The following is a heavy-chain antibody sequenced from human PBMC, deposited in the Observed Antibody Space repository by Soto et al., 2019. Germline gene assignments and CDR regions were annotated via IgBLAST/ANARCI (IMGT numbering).Heavy chain of an antibody. D-gene: IGHD2-8*01. CDR1: GFTFSDYY. CDR2: INRNGKNR. Sequence: QVQLVESGGGLVKPGGSLRLSCAASGFTFSDYYMSWIRQSPGRGLEWLSYINRNGKNRDYADSVRGRFTISRDNAKTSLYLEMNGLSVEDTAVYYCARRRRTDMDDIVLMHDFAFWGQGTLVTVSS. J-gene: IGHJ4*02. V-gene: IGHV3-11*01. CDR3: ARRRRTDMDDIVLMHDFAF.